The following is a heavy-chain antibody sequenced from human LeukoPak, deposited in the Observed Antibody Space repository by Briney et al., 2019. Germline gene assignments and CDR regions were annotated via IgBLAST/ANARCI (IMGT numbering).Heavy chain of an antibody. CDR1: GFTFDDYA. CDR3: AKDAYSSGWFFDY. CDR2: ISWNSGSI. D-gene: IGHD6-19*01. V-gene: IGHV3-9*01. Sequence: GRSLRLPCAASGFTFDDYAMHWVRQAPGKGLEWVSGISWNSGSIGYADSVKGRFTISRDNAKNSLYLQMNSLRAEDTALYYCAKDAYSSGWFFDYWGQGTLVTVSS. J-gene: IGHJ4*02.